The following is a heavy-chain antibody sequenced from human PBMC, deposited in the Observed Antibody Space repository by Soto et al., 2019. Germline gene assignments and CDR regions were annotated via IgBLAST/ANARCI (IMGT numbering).Heavy chain of an antibody. V-gene: IGHV3-21*01. D-gene: IGHD4-17*01. Sequence: PGGSLRLSCAASGFTFSSYSMNWVRQAPGKGLEWVSSISSSSSYIYYADSVKGRFTISRDNAKNSLCLQMNSLRAEDTAVYYCARDLSYGDYGGNYWGQGTLVTSPQ. CDR3: ARDLSYGDYGGNY. J-gene: IGHJ4*02. CDR2: ISSSSSYI. CDR1: GFTFSSYS.